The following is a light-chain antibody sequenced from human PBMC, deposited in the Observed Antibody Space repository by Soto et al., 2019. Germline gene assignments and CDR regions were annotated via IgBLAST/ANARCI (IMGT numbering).Light chain of an antibody. J-gene: IGKJ5*01. CDR1: QNINSY. Sequence: DVQMTPSPSSLSASIRDRVTITCRARQNINSYLNLYQQKPGKAPKLLIYAASSLQSGVPSRFSGSGSGTDFTLTVSSLQPEDFATYYCHQSYDIPTFGQGTRLEIK. V-gene: IGKV1-39*01. CDR3: HQSYDIPT. CDR2: AAS.